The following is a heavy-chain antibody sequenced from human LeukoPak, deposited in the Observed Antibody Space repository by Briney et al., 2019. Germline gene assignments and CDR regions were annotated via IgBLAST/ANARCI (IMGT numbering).Heavy chain of an antibody. CDR3: ARAPSVVPLRLDY. V-gene: IGHV1-2*04. CDR2: INPNSGGT. CDR1: GYTFTAYY. J-gene: IGHJ4*02. D-gene: IGHD2-2*01. Sequence: GASVKVSCKASGYTFTAYYMHWVRQAPGQGLEWMGWINPNSGGTNYAQKFQGWVTMTGDTSISTAYMELSRLRSDDTAVYYCARAPSVVPLRLDYWGQGTLVTVSS.